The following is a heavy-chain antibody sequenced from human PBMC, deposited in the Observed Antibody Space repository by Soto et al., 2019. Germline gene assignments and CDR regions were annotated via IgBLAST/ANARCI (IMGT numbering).Heavy chain of an antibody. J-gene: IGHJ4*02. CDR1: GGSISSSSYY. Sequence: LQLQESGPGLVEPSETLSLTCTVSGGSISSSSYYWAWIRQPPGKGLEWVANIKQDGSEKYYVDSVKGRFTISRDNAKNSLYLQMNSLRAEDTAVSYCARDSLPPRWYGLSWGQGTLVTVSS. CDR2: IKQDGSEK. CDR3: ARDSLPPRWYGLS. D-gene: IGHD3-10*01. V-gene: IGHV3-7*01.